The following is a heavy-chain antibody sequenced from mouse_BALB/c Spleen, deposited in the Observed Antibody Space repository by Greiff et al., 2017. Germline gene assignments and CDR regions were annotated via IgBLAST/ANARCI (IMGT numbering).Heavy chain of an antibody. J-gene: IGHJ3*01. CDR3: ARGYDGYYGGFAY. Sequence: EVQLVESGGGLVKPGGSLKLSCAASGFTFSDYYMYWVRQTPEKRLEWVATISDGGSYTYYPDSVKGRFTISRDNAKNNLYLQMSSLKSEDTAMYYCARGYDGYYGGFAYWGQGTLVTVSA. CDR2: ISDGGSYT. V-gene: IGHV5-4*02. CDR1: GFTFSDYY. D-gene: IGHD2-3*01.